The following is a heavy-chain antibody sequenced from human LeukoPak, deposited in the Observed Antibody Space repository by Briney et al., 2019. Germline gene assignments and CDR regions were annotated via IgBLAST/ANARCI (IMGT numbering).Heavy chain of an antibody. Sequence: PGGSLRLSCAASGFTFSSYWMSWVRQAPGKGLEWVANIKQDGSEKYYVDSVKGRFTISRDNAKNSLYLQMNSLRAEDTAVYYCARPPPMIAYWDAFDIWGQGTMVTVSS. J-gene: IGHJ3*02. CDR1: GFTFSSYW. V-gene: IGHV3-7*01. CDR3: ARPPPMIAYWDAFDI. CDR2: IKQDGSEK. D-gene: IGHD3-22*01.